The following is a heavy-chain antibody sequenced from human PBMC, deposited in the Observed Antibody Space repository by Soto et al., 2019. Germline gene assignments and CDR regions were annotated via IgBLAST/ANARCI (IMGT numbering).Heavy chain of an antibody. J-gene: IGHJ4*02. V-gene: IGHV4-59*11. CDR2: IYYSGST. CDR3: ARGQGLDKLDY. Sequence: ETNSHSNSVSEGKIVGHYGRWIRQTPGKRLDWIGYIYYSGSTNYNPALKSRVTISVDTSKNQFSLKLSSVTAADTAVYYGARGQGLDKLDYWGQGTLVTGSS. D-gene: IGHD6-19*01. CDR1: EGKIVGHY.